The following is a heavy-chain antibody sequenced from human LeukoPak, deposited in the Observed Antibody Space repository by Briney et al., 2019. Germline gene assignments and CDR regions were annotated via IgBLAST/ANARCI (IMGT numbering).Heavy chain of an antibody. D-gene: IGHD1-26*01. CDR1: GYTFTSYY. J-gene: IGHJ5*02. V-gene: IGHV1-46*01. CDR2: INPSGGST. Sequence: ASVKVSCKASGYTFTSYYMHWVRQAPGQGLEWMRIINPSGGSTSYAQKFQGRVTMTRDTSTSTVYMELSSLRSEDTAVYYCAREGGSYRWFDPGGQGTLVTVSS. CDR3: AREGGSYRWFDP.